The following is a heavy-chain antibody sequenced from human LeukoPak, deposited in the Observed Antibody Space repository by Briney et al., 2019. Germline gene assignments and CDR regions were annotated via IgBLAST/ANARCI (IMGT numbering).Heavy chain of an antibody. Sequence: PGGSLRLSCAASGFTFSSYGMHWVRQAPGKGLEWVAFIRYDGSNKYYADSVKGRFTTSRDNSKNTLYPQMNSLRAEDTAVYYCSGSGSLPTTYYYYMDVWGKGTTVTVSS. J-gene: IGHJ6*03. V-gene: IGHV3-30*02. D-gene: IGHD3-22*01. CDR3: SGSGSLPTTYYYYMDV. CDR2: IRYDGSNK. CDR1: GFTFSSYG.